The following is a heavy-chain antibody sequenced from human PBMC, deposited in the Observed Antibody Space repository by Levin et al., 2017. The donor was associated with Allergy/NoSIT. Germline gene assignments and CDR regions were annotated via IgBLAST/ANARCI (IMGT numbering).Heavy chain of an antibody. CDR3: ARSRPPSMGRYYFDS. CDR2: IDTNSGGT. Sequence: GESLKISCKASGYTFTGYYMHWVRQAPGQGLEWMGWIDTNSGGTNYAEKFQGRVTMTRDTSISTAYMELSRLRSYDTAVFYCARSRPPSMGRYYFDSWGQGTLVAVSS. V-gene: IGHV1-2*02. J-gene: IGHJ4*02. D-gene: IGHD2-8*01. CDR1: GYTFTGYY.